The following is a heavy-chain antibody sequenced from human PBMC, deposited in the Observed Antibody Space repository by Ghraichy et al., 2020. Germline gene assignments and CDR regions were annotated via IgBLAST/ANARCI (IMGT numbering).Heavy chain of an antibody. CDR3: ARGYCTTSSCNDRPWFDP. J-gene: IGHJ5*02. CDR1: GFTFSRFG. CDR2: IWYDGSKK. V-gene: IGHV3-33*01. D-gene: IGHD2-2*01. Sequence: GGSLRLSCEASGFTFSRFGMHWVRQAPGKGLEWVAIIWYDGSKKYYADSVKGRFTISRANSKNTLYLQMNSLRAEDTAVYYCARGYCTTSSCNDRPWFDPWGQGTLVTVSS.